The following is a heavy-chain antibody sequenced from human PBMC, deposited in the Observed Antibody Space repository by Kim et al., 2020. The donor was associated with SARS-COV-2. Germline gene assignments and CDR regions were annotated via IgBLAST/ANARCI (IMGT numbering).Heavy chain of an antibody. CDR1: GESFSDYY. J-gene: IGHJ4*02. CDR2: INHSGSGSI. V-gene: IGHV4-34*01. CDR3: GRRIDS. Sequence: SETLSLTCAIYGESFSDYYWTWIRQPPGKGLEWIGDINHSGSGSITYNPSLKSRVTISVDTSKNSFSLRLTSVSAAGTAMYYCGRRIDSWGQGTLVTVSS.